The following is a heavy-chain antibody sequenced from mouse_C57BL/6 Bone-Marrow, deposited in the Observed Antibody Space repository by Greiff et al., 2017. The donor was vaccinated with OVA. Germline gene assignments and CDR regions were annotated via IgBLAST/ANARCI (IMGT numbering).Heavy chain of an antibody. D-gene: IGHD2-3*01. CDR2: ISYDGSN. J-gene: IGHJ1*03. CDR1: GYSITRGYY. V-gene: IGHV3-6*01. Sequence: EVQLQQSGPGLVKPSQSLSLTCSVTGYSITRGYYWNWIRQFPGNKLEWMGYISYDGSNNYNPSLKNRISITRDTSKNQFFLKLNSVTTEDTAIYYCARRWSSYWYFDVWGTGTTVTVSS. CDR3: ARRWSSYWYFDV.